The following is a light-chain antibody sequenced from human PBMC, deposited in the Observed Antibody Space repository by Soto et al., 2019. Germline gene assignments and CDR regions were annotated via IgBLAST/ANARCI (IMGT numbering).Light chain of an antibody. J-gene: IGKJ1*01. CDR1: QSVSSN. Sequence: EIVMTQSPATLSVSPGERATLSCRASQSVSSNLAWYQQKPGQAPMLLIYGATTSATGIPAMFSGSGSGTESIPTSSSQQSEDVAVYYCQQYNNWPETFGRGTKVEIK. CDR2: GAT. CDR3: QQYNNWPET. V-gene: IGKV3-15*01.